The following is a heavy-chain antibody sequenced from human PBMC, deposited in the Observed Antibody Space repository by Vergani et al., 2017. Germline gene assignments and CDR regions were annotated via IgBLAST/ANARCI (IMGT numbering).Heavy chain of an antibody. J-gene: IGHJ5*02. CDR2: IYYFGSS. D-gene: IGHD3-10*01. V-gene: IGHV4-38-2*02. Sequence: QLHLQESGPGLVKPSETLSLTCTVSGYSISSGYYWGWVRQPPGKGLEWIATIYYFGSSYFNPSLESRVRISIDKSENQFSLNLTSVTAADTAVYYCARIYRWYGELSTDPWGQGTLVTVSS. CDR1: GYSISSGYY. CDR3: ARIYRWYGELSTDP.